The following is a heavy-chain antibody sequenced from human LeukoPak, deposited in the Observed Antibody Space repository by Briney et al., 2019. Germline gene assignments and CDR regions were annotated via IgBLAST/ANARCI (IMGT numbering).Heavy chain of an antibody. CDR1: GFTFSSYW. D-gene: IGHD6-19*01. CDR2: IKQDGSEK. Sequence: GGSLRLSCAASGFTFSSYWMSRVRQAPGRGLEWVANIKQDGSEKYYVDSVKGRFTIPRDNAKNSLYLQMNSLRAEDTAVYYCARDPDSGWSTNWFDPWGQGTLVTVSS. CDR3: ARDPDSGWSTNWFDP. J-gene: IGHJ5*02. V-gene: IGHV3-7*01.